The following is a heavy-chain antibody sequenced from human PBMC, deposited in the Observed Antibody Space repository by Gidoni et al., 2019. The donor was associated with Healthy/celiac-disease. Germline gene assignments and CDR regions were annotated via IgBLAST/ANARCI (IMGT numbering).Heavy chain of an antibody. Sequence: EVQLVQSGAEVKKPGASLKISCKGSGYSFTSYWIGWVRQMPGKGLEWMGIIYPGDSDTRYSPSFQGQVTISADKSISTAYLQWSSLKASDTAMYYCARQLSSGGSYYSFDYWGQGTLVTVSS. D-gene: IGHD1-26*01. CDR1: GYSFTSYW. V-gene: IGHV5-51*01. J-gene: IGHJ4*02. CDR2: IYPGDSDT. CDR3: ARQLSSGGSYYSFDY.